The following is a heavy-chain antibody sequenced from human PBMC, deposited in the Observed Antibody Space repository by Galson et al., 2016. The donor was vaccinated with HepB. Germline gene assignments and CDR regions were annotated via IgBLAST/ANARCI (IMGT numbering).Heavy chain of an antibody. D-gene: IGHD6-13*01. Sequence: SVKVSCKASGYTFTGYYMHWVRQAPGQGLEWMGWINPNSGGTNYAQKFQGSVTMTRDTSISTAYMELGRLRSDDTAGYYCASGVAGTFLCNWFDPWGQGPLVTVSS. J-gene: IGHJ5*02. V-gene: IGHV1-2*04. CDR2: INPNSGGT. CDR3: ASGVAGTFLCNWFDP. CDR1: GYTFTGYY.